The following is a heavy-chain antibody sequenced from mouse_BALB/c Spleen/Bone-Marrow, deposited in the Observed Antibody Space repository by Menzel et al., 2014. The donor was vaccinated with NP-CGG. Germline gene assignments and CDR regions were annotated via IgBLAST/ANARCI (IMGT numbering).Heavy chain of an antibody. J-gene: IGHJ1*01. D-gene: IGHD1-1*01. CDR3: AHFITTVGALDV. CDR2: IWDDVST. V-gene: IGHV2-3*01. CDR1: GFSLTSYG. Sequence: QVTLKVCGPGLVAPSQSLSITCTVSGFSLTSYGVSWVRQPPGKGLEWLGVIWDDVSTNYHSPLISRLSISKDNSKSQVFLKLNSLQTDDTAPYYCAHFITTVGALDVWGAGTTVTVSS.